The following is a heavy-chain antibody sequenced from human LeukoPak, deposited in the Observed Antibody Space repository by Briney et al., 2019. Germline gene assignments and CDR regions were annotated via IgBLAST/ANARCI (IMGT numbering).Heavy chain of an antibody. Sequence: GGSLRLSCAASGFSFRSHGMHWVRQAPGKGLEWVAFIRYDGSNKYYADSVKGRFTISRDNSKNTLYLQMKSLRAEDTAVYYCAKGGGYEAQYYYYYLDVWGKGTTVTISS. J-gene: IGHJ6*03. CDR3: AKGGGYEAQYYYYYLDV. V-gene: IGHV3-30*02. CDR1: GFSFRSHG. CDR2: IRYDGSNK. D-gene: IGHD5-12*01.